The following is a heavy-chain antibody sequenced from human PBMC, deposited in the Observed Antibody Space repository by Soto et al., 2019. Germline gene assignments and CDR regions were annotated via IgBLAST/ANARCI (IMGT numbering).Heavy chain of an antibody. J-gene: IGHJ4*02. CDR2: IYYSGST. V-gene: IGHV4-59*08. Sequence: SETLSLTCTVSGGSISSYYWSWIRQPPGKGLEWIGYIYYSGSTNYNPSLKSRVTISVDTSKNQFSLKLSSVTAADTAVYYCARQKYSGYELFDYWGQGTLVTVSS. CDR3: ARQKYSGYELFDY. CDR1: GGSISSYY. D-gene: IGHD5-12*01.